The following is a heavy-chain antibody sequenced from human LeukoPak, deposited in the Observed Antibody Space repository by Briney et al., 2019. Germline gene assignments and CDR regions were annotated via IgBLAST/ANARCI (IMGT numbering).Heavy chain of an antibody. CDR1: GGSISSYY. J-gene: IGHJ3*02. Sequence: SETLSLTCTVSGGSISSYYWSWIRQPPGKGLKWIGYIYYSGSTSYSPSLRSRVTISVDTSKNQFSLKLSSVTAADTAVYYCARAYGSGSLDAFDIWGQGTMVTVSS. V-gene: IGHV4-59*01. D-gene: IGHD3-10*01. CDR3: ARAYGSGSLDAFDI. CDR2: IYYSGST.